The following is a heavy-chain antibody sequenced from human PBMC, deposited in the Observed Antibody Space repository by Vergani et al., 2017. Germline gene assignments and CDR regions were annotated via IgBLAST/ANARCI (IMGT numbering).Heavy chain of an antibody. CDR3: AKRSITWGAFDI. V-gene: IGHV3-30*18. Sequence: QVQLVEFGGGVVQPGRSLRLSCAASGFTFSSYGMHWVRQAPGKGLEWVAVISYDGSNKYYADSVKGRFTISRDNSKNTLYLQMNSLRAEDTAVYYCAKRSITWGAFDIWGQGTMVTVSS. D-gene: IGHD3-16*01. CDR2: ISYDGSNK. CDR1: GFTFSSYG. J-gene: IGHJ3*02.